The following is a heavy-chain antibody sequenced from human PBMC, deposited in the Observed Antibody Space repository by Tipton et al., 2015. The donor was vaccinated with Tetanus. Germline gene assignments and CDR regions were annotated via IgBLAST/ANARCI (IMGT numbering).Heavy chain of an antibody. D-gene: IGHD3-3*01. CDR1: GFTFSTHG. J-gene: IGHJ4*02. Sequence: SGFTFSTHGMHWVRQAPGKGLEWVALVWYDGTRKYYTESVEGRFTISRDNSKNTLYLQMDSLGVEDTATYFCARERFVEWLGPLACRGQGTLVTVSS. V-gene: IGHV3-33*01. CDR3: ARERFVEWLGPLAC. CDR2: VWYDGTRK.